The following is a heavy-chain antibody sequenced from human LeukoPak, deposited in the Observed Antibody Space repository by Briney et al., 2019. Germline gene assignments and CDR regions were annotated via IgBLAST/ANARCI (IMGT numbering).Heavy chain of an antibody. D-gene: IGHD1-26*01. V-gene: IGHV3-23*01. CDR2: ISGIGGST. J-gene: IGHJ4*02. CDR1: GFTFSSYA. Sequence: GGSLRLSCAASGFTFSSYAMSWVRQAPGKGLEWVSAISGIGGSTYYADSVKGRFTISRDNPKNTLYLQMNSLRAEDTAVYYCATPLSGATTGYDYWGQGTLVTVSS. CDR3: ATPLSGATTGYDY.